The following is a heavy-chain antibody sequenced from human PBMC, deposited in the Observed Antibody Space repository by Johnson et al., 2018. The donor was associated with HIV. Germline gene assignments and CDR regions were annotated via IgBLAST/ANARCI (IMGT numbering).Heavy chain of an antibody. CDR3: ARDFYRLSSSWYSAFDI. V-gene: IGHV3-30*03. CDR1: GFTVSSNY. Sequence: QVQLVESGGGLVQPGGSLRLSCAASGFTVSSNYMSWVRQAPGTGLEWVAHLSYDGRNTYYARSVRGRFPVSRDTSKNTVNLQMDSLRPDDTAVYYCARDFYRLSSSWYSAFDIWGQGTMVTVSS. J-gene: IGHJ3*02. CDR2: LSYDGRNT. D-gene: IGHD6-13*01.